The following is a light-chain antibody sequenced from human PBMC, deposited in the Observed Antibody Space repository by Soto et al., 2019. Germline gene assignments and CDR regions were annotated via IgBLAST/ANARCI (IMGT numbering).Light chain of an antibody. Sequence: QSVLTQPPPVSGAPGQRVTISCTGSNSNIGAGYDVHWYQQLPGTAPKLLIYGNNNRPSGVPDRFSGSKSGTSASLAITGLQAEDEADYYCQSYDSSLSGYVFGTGTKVTVL. CDR3: QSYDSSLSGYV. CDR1: NSNIGAGYD. CDR2: GNN. J-gene: IGLJ1*01. V-gene: IGLV1-40*01.